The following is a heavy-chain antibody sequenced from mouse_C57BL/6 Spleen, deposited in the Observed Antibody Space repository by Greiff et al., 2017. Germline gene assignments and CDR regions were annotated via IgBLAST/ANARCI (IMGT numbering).Heavy chain of an antibody. J-gene: IGHJ3*01. CDR1: GYTFTSYW. CDR2: IHPNSGST. Sequence: VQLQQPGAELVKPGASVKLSCKASGYTFTSYWMHWVKQRPGQGLEWIGMIHPNSGSTNYNEKFKSKATLTVDKSSSTAYMQLSSLTSEDSAVYYCASPTGTSWFAYWGQGTLVTVSA. V-gene: IGHV1-64*01. CDR3: ASPTGTSWFAY. D-gene: IGHD4-1*01.